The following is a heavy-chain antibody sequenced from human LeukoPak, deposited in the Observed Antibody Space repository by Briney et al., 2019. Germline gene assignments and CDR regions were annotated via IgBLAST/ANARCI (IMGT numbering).Heavy chain of an antibody. V-gene: IGHV1-18*01. CDR2: ISAYIGNT. CDR3: ARDMIAARPNWFDP. J-gene: IGHJ5*02. CDR1: GYSFTTYG. Sequence: GASVKVSCKASGYSFTTYGISWVRQAPGQGLEWMGWISAYIGNTNYAQKLQGRVTMTTDTSTSTAYMELRSLRYDDTVVYYCARDMIAARPNWFDPWGQGTLVTVSS. D-gene: IGHD6-6*01.